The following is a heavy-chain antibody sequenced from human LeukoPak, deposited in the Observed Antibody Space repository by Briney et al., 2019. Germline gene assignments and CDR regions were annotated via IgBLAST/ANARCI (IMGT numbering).Heavy chain of an antibody. CDR2: IGGDGLNT. D-gene: IGHD5-18*01. CDR1: GFTFRTYA. V-gene: IGHV3-23*01. J-gene: IGHJ4*02. CDR3: AKDPPSCRGYSCGYYFDY. Sequence: GGSLRLSCAGSGFTFRTYARSWVRQAPGKGLEWVSVIGGDGLNTYYADSVKGRFTISRDNSKNTLYLQMNSLRAEDTAVYYCAKDPPSCRGYSCGYYFDYWGQGTLVTVSS.